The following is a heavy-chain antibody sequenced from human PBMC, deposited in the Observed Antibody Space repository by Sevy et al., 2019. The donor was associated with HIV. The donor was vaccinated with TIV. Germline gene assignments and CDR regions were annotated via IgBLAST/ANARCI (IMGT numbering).Heavy chain of an antibody. CDR3: AKRGNYDSRYWYFDL. CDR1: GFTFSYCA. J-gene: IGHJ2*01. CDR2: IGGSGTST. Sequence: GGSLRLSCETSGFTFSYCAMTWVRQTPGKGLEWVSTIGGSGTSTFYADSVRGRFIISRDNSKNTLFLQMNSLRAEDTAIYFCAKRGNYDSRYWYFDLWGRGTLVTVSS. D-gene: IGHD3-22*01. V-gene: IGHV3-23*01.